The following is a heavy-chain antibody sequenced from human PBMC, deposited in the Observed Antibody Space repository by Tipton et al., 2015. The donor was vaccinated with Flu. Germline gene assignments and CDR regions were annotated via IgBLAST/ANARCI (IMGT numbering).Heavy chain of an antibody. CDR1: GGSFSGYY. V-gene: IGHV4-34*01. Sequence: TLSLTCAVYGGSFSGYYWSWIRQHPGKGLEWIGEINHSGSTNYNPSLKSRVTISVDTSKNQFSLKLSSVTAADTAVYYCARGRRDYVWGSYRPKHYYLDYCGQGTLITVSS. CDR2: INHSGST. D-gene: IGHD3-16*02. J-gene: IGHJ4*02. CDR3: ARGRRDYVWGSYRPKHYYLDY.